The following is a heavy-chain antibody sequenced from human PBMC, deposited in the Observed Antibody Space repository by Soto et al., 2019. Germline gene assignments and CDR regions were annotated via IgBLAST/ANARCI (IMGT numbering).Heavy chain of an antibody. V-gene: IGHV1-46*01. CDR1: GNGFTTDY. J-gene: IGHJ4*02. Sequence: AASVKGSCKASGNGFTTDYMHWGRQTPGQGLEWMGIINPSGGRTTYAQKFQGRVTMTRDTSTSTFHMELSSLTSEDTAVYYCAGLYHYDSSGYYDYWGQGTLVTVSS. CDR2: INPSGGRT. CDR3: AGLYHYDSSGYYDY. D-gene: IGHD3-22*01.